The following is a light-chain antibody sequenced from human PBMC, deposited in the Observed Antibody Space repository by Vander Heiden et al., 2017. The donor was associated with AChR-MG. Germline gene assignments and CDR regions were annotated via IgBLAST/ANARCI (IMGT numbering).Light chain of an antibody. Sequence: EIVLTQSPGPLSLSPGERATLSCRASQSVSSSSFAWYQQKPGQAPRLLIYGASSRATGIPDRFSGSGSGTDFTLTISRLEPEDFAVYYCQQYGSSPRTFGRGTRVEIK. CDR3: QQYGSSPRT. J-gene: IGKJ1*01. CDR1: QSVSSSS. CDR2: GAS. V-gene: IGKV3-20*01.